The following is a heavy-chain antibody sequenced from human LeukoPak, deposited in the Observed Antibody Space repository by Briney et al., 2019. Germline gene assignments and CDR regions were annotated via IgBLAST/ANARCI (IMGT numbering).Heavy chain of an antibody. Sequence: GASVKVSCKASGYTFTGYYMHWVRQAPGQGLEWMGWINPNSGGTNYAQKFQGRVTMTRDTSISTAYTELSRLRSDDTAVYYCARDFWSGSAHFDYWGQGTLVTVSS. V-gene: IGHV1-2*02. CDR1: GYTFTGYY. CDR2: INPNSGGT. CDR3: ARDFWSGSAHFDY. D-gene: IGHD3-3*01. J-gene: IGHJ4*02.